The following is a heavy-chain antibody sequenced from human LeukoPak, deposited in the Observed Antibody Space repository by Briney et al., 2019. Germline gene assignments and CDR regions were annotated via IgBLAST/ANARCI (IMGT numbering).Heavy chain of an antibody. J-gene: IGHJ4*02. CDR2: IRYDGSNK. D-gene: IGHD6-25*01. V-gene: IGHV3-30*02. CDR1: GFTFSSYG. Sequence: GGSLRLSCAASGFTFSSYGMHWVRQAPGKGLEWVAFIRYDGSNKYYADSVKGRFTIPRDNSKNTLYLQMNSLRAEDTAVYYCAKDMAATLDYWGQGTLVTVSS. CDR3: AKDMAATLDY.